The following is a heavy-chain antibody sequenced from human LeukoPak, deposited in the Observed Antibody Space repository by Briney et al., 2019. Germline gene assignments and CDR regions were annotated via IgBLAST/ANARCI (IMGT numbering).Heavy chain of an antibody. CDR1: RFTFDNYA. CDR3: AKERRSTVAGRRFFDY. V-gene: IGHV3-43*02. CDR2: ISGDGGST. J-gene: IGHJ4*02. Sequence: PGGSLRLSCAASRFTFDNYALHWVRQAPGKGLEWVSLISGDGGSTYYADSVKGRLTISRGNSKNSLYLQMNSLRTEDTALYYCAKERRSTVAGRRFFDYWGQGTLVTVSS. D-gene: IGHD6-19*01.